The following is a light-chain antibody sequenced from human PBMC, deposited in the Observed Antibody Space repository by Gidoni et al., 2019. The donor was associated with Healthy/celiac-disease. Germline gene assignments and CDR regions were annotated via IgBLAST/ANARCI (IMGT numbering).Light chain of an antibody. CDR3: QQYNSYPYT. Sequence: DIQMRQSPSTLSASVGDRVTITCRASQSISSWLAWYQQKPGKAPKLLIYDASSLESGVPSRFSGSGSGTEFTLTISSLQPDDFATYYCQQYNSYPYTFGQGTKLEIK. CDR1: QSISSW. J-gene: IGKJ2*01. V-gene: IGKV1-5*01. CDR2: DAS.